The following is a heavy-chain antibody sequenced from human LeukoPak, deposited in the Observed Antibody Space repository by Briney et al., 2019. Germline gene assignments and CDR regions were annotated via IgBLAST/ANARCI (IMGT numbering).Heavy chain of an antibody. CDR2: IYYSGST. CDR3: ARGRRGVRGALLYYYYYYMDV. Sequence: SETLSLTCTVSGGSISSYYWSWIRQPPGKGLEWIGYIYYSGSTNYNPSLKSRVTISVDTSKNQFSLKLSSMTAADTAVYYCARGRRGVRGALLYYYYYYMDVWGKGTTVTISS. V-gene: IGHV4-59*01. CDR1: GGSISSYY. D-gene: IGHD3-10*01. J-gene: IGHJ6*03.